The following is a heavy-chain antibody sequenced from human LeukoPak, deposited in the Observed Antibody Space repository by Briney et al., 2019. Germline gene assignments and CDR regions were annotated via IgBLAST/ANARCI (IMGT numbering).Heavy chain of an antibody. J-gene: IGHJ4*02. Sequence: ASVKVSCKASGGTFSSYAISWVRQAPGQGLEWMERIIPILGIANYAQKFQGRVTITADKSTSTAYMELSRLRSDDTAVYYCARDQNRNLRYFDWSHNYYFDYWGQGTLVTVSS. CDR3: ARDQNRNLRYFDWSHNYYFDY. D-gene: IGHD3-9*01. V-gene: IGHV1-69*04. CDR1: GGTFSSYA. CDR2: IIPILGIA.